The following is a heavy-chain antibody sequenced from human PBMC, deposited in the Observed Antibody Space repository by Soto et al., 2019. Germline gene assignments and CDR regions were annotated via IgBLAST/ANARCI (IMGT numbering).Heavy chain of an antibody. J-gene: IGHJ5*02. CDR2: VSGNGGNT. CDR1: VFSFSCYS. D-gene: IGHD1-26*01. CDR3: AKDRMGASGWFDP. V-gene: IGHV3-23*01. Sequence: GGSLRLSSVASVFSFSCYSMDRVRQAPGKGLEWVSGVSGNGGNTYYADSVKGRFSISIDNSKNTLYLQLNSLRAEDTAIYYCAKDRMGASGWFDPWGQGTTVTVSS.